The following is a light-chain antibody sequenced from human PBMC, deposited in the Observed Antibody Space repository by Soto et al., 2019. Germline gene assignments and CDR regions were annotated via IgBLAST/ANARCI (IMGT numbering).Light chain of an antibody. V-gene: IGKV3-20*01. Sequence: EIEMAQSPATPCLASGARVTLSCRASESVSTNLAWYQQKPGQTPRLLISGASSRATGIPERFSGSGSGTDFTLTIRRLEPEDFAVYYCQQYGSSYPWTFGQGTTGDIK. CDR1: ESVSTN. CDR2: GAS. J-gene: IGKJ1*01. CDR3: QQYGSSYPWT.